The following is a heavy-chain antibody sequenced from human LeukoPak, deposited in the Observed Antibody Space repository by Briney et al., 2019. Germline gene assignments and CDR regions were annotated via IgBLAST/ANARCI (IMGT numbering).Heavy chain of an antibody. CDR3: VREVSAANAGYMDV. J-gene: IGHJ6*03. CDR1: GYTFTNYG. Sequence: PGASVKVSCKASGYTFTNYGISWVRQAPGQGLEWMGWISVFYGHTNYSQNFQGRLTMTTHTSTSTAYLELRSLRSDDTAVYYCVREVSAANAGYMDVWGTGTTVTVSS. V-gene: IGHV1-18*01. CDR2: ISVFYGHT. D-gene: IGHD6-13*01.